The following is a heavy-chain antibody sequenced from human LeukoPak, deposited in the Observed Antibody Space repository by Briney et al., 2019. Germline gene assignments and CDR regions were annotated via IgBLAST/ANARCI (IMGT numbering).Heavy chain of an antibody. J-gene: IGHJ4*02. D-gene: IGHD3-16*01. Sequence: GGSLRLSCAASGFTFSSYAMSRVRQAPGKGLEWVSAISGSGGSTYYADSVKGRFTISRDNSKNTLYLQMNSLRAEDTAVYYCAKEGGMITFGGVTDFDYWGQGTLVTVSS. CDR1: GFTFSSYA. CDR2: ISGSGGST. CDR3: AKEGGMITFGGVTDFDY. V-gene: IGHV3-23*01.